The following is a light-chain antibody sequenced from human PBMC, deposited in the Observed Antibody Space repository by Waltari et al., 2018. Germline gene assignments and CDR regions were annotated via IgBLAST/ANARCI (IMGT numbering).Light chain of an antibody. V-gene: IGKV1-39*01. Sequence: DIRLTQYPSSLSASVVDSITITCRASQSISRSLNWYRQKPGEAPNLLISSASFLQIGVPSRFSGSGSGTHFTLSISSLQPEDIATYFCQQSSTNPYTFGQGTKLEI. CDR3: QQSSTNPYT. J-gene: IGKJ2*01. CDR2: SAS. CDR1: QSISRS.